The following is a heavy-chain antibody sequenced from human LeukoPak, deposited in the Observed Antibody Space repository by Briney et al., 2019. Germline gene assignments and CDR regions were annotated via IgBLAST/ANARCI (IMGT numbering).Heavy chain of an antibody. D-gene: IGHD2-21*01. CDR2: ISSSDAGT. V-gene: IGHV3-23*01. CDR1: GFSLNSYA. J-gene: IGHJ4*02. CDR3: AKAPVTSCRGAYCYPFDY. Sequence: GGSLTLFCAASGFSLNSYAMSGLPQARGRAREGGTYISSSDAGTYHADPVRGRFTIHRDSSKHALYLQVNSLRAEEAAVYYCAKAPVTSCRGAYCYPFDYWGQGTLVTVSS.